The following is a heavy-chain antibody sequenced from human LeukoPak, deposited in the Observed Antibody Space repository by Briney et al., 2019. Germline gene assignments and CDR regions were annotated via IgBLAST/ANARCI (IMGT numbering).Heavy chain of an antibody. V-gene: IGHV3-30*02. D-gene: IGHD3-22*01. CDR2: IWYDGSNK. J-gene: IGHJ4*02. Sequence: GGSLRLSCAASGFTFSSYGMHWVRQAPGKGLEWVAVIWYDGSNKYYADSVKGRFTISRDNSKNTLYLQMNSLRAEDTAVYYCAKAVRYYYDSSGLDYWGQGTLVTVSS. CDR3: AKAVRYYYDSSGLDY. CDR1: GFTFSSYG.